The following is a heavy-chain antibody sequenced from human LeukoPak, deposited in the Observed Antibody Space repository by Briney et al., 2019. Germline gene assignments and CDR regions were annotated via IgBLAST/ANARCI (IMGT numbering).Heavy chain of an antibody. V-gene: IGHV3-30*18. D-gene: IGHD1-14*01. CDR3: AKVSHRVGYYYYYYMDV. CDR1: GFTFSSYG. J-gene: IGHJ6*03. Sequence: GGSLRLSCAASGFTFSSYGMHWVRQAPGKGLEWVAVISYDGSNKYYADSVKGRFTISRDNSKNTLYLQMNGLRAEDTAVYYCAKVSHRVGYYYYYYMDVWGKGTTVTVSS. CDR2: ISYDGSNK.